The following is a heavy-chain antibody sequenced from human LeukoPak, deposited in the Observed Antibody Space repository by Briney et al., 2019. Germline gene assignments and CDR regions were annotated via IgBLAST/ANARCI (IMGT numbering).Heavy chain of an antibody. CDR3: ARDNHYDYVWGSYPNVFDY. Sequence: ASVKVSCKASGYTFTSYGISWVRQAPGQGLEWMGWISAYNGNTNYAQKLQGRVTMTTDTSTSTAYMELRSLRSDDTAVYYCARDNHYDYVWGSYPNVFDYWGQGTLVTLSS. V-gene: IGHV1-18*01. CDR2: ISAYNGNT. J-gene: IGHJ4*02. D-gene: IGHD3-16*02. CDR1: GYTFTSYG.